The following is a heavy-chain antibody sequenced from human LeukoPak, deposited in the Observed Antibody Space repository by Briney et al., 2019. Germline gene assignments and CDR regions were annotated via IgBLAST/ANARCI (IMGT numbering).Heavy chain of an antibody. J-gene: IGHJ6*03. V-gene: IGHV3-21*01. CDR1: GFTFSSYS. D-gene: IGHD6-13*01. CDR3: ARAAIAAARIYYYMDV. Sequence: GGSLRLSCAASGFTFSSYSMNWVRQAPGKGLEWVSFISTSSSYIHNADSVKGRFTISRDNAESSLYLQRNSLRAEDTAVYYCARAAIAAARIYYYMDVWGKGTTVTVSS. CDR2: ISTSSSYI.